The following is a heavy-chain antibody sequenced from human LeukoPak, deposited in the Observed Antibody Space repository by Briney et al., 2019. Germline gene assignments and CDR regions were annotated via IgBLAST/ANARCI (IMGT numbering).Heavy chain of an antibody. CDR1: GFTFSNYA. J-gene: IGHJ4*02. V-gene: IGHV3-23*01. CDR2: ISGGGVST. D-gene: IGHD1-26*01. Sequence: GGSLRLSCAASGFTFSNYAMTWVRQAPGKGLDWVSAISGGGVSTYYAESVKGRFTISRDNSKNTLFLQMNSLRAEDTAVYYCAHAKGSAYSGYLDYWGQGTLVTVSS. CDR3: AHAKGSAYSGYLDY.